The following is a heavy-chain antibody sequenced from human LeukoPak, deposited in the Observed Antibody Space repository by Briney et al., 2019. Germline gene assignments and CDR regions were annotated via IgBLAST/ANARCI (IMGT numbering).Heavy chain of an antibody. V-gene: IGHV7-4-1*02. CDR2: ITTNTGNP. CDR3: ARDASTIRFDY. D-gene: IGHD5-24*01. Sequence: ASVKVSCKASGYAFTTHSINWLRQAPGQGLEWMGWITTNTGNPTYAQGFTGRFVFSLDTSVSTAYLQISSLKAEDTAVYYCARDASTIRFDYWGQGTLVTVSS. J-gene: IGHJ4*02. CDR1: GYAFTTHS.